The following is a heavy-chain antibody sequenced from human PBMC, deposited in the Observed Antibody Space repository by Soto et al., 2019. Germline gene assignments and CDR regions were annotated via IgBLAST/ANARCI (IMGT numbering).Heavy chain of an antibody. CDR2: ISAYNGNT. J-gene: IGHJ6*03. CDR1: GYTFTSYG. CDR3: ARARLLEWLLAGYYYMDV. V-gene: IGHV1-18*01. Sequence: QVQLVQSGAEVKKPGASVKVSCKASGYTFTSYGISWVRQAPGQGLEWMGWISAYNGNTNYAQKLQSRVTMTTDTSTSTAYMELRSLRSDDTAVYYCARARLLEWLLAGYYYMDVWGKGTTVTVSS. D-gene: IGHD3-3*01.